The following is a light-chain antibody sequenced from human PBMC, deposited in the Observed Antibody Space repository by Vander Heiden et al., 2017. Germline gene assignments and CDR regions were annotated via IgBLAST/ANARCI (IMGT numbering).Light chain of an antibody. V-gene: IGKV1-12*01. CDR1: QDINTW. CDR3: QQLNSFPLT. CDR2: TAS. Sequence: SPSSVSASVGDRVSITCRASQDINTWLAWYQQKPGRAPKVLIYTASSLQSGVPSRFGGSGSGTDFTLTISSLQPEDSATYYCQQLNSFPLTFGGGTKVEIK. J-gene: IGKJ4*01.